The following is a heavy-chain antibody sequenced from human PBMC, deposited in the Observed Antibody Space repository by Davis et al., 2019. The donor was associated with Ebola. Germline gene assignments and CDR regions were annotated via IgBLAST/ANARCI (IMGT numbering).Heavy chain of an antibody. CDR1: GGSISSYY. CDR3: ARDLDGYNHFDY. Sequence: PSETLSLTCTVSGGSISSYYWSWIRQPPGKGLEWIGYIYYSGSTNYNPSLKSRVTISVDTSKNQFSLKLSSVTAADTAVYYCARDLDGYNHFDYWGQGTLVTVSS. CDR2: IYYSGST. V-gene: IGHV4-59*01. J-gene: IGHJ4*02. D-gene: IGHD5-24*01.